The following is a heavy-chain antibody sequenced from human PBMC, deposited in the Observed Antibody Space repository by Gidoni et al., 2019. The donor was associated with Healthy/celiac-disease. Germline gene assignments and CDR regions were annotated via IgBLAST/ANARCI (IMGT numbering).Heavy chain of an antibody. Sequence: EVQLVESGGGLVQPGGSLKLSCAASGFPFSGSAMHWVRQASGKGLEWVGRIRSKANSYATAYAASVKGRFTISRDDSKNTAYLQMNSLKTEDTAVYYCTSPIVGATTKNVDYWGQGTLVTVSS. V-gene: IGHV3-73*02. CDR3: TSPIVGATTKNVDY. D-gene: IGHD1-26*01. CDR2: IRSKANSYAT. J-gene: IGHJ4*02. CDR1: GFPFSGSA.